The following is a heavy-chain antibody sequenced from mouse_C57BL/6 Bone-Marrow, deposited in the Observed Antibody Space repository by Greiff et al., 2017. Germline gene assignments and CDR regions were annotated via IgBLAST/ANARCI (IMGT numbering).Heavy chain of an antibody. Sequence: VQLQQSGPELVKPGDSVKISCKASGYSFTGYFMNWVMQSHGKSLEWIGRINPYNGDTFYNQKFKGKATLTVDKSSSTADMELRSLTSEVSAVYYYASARSYYYGRSHFDYWGQGPTLSVSS. J-gene: IGHJ2*01. CDR1: GYSFTGYF. D-gene: IGHD1-1*01. V-gene: IGHV1-20*01. CDR3: ASARSYYYGRSHFDY. CDR2: INPYNGDT.